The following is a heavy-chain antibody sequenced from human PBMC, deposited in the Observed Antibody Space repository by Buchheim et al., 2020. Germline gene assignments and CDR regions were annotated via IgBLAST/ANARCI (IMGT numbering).Heavy chain of an antibody. V-gene: IGHV3-23*04. D-gene: IGHD2-8*02. CDR2: ISSSGTT. Sequence: EVQLVESGGDLVQPGGSLRLSCAASGFTFNKCAMTWVRQAPGKGPEWVSGISSSGTTYYADFVKGRFTISRDNSKNTLYLQMNSLRAEDTAVYYCAKDQYSTGRPYFFDYWGRGTL. J-gene: IGHJ4*02. CDR3: AKDQYSTGRPYFFDY. CDR1: GFTFNKCA.